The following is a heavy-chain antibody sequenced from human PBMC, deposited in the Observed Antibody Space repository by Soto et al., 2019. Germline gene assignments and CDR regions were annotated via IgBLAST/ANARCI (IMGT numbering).Heavy chain of an antibody. Sequence: PGGSLRLSCAASGFTFSSYGMHWVRQAPGKGLEWVAVISYDGSNKYYADSVKGRFTISRDNSKNTLYLQMNSLRAEDTAVYYCAKSYGPSIAVALFDYWGQGTLVTVSS. CDR1: GFTFSSYG. V-gene: IGHV3-30*18. CDR2: ISYDGSNK. D-gene: IGHD6-19*01. CDR3: AKSYGPSIAVALFDY. J-gene: IGHJ4*02.